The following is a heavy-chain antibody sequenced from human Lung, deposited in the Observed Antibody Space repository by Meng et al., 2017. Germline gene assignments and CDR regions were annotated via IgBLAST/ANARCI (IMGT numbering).Heavy chain of an antibody. V-gene: IGHV4-34*04. CDR1: GGSVSDYD. CDR2: IINSRST. J-gene: IGHJ4*02. D-gene: IGHD2-2*02. Sequence: GAGSFTPSASLAVTRVGSGGSVSDYDCGWLRQPPGKALECIGEIINSRSTNNNPYPESRATRSVDTSQNTLYLQLRYMTAPDSAVYSFARGPTIQAHDFDYWGQGTLVTVSS. CDR3: ARGPTIQAHDFDY.